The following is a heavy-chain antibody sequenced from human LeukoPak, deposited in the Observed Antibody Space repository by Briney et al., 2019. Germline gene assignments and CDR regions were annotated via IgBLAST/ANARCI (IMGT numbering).Heavy chain of an antibody. V-gene: IGHV3-30*04. CDR1: GFIFSSYA. CDR2: ISYDGSNK. D-gene: IGHD1-26*01. J-gene: IGHJ4*02. Sequence: GGSLRLSCAASGFIFSSYAMHWVRQAPGKGLEWVAVISYDGSNKYYADSVKGRFTISRDNSKNTLYLQMNSLRAEDAAVYYCAAAGASGRPFDYWGQGTLVTVSS. CDR3: AAAGASGRPFDY.